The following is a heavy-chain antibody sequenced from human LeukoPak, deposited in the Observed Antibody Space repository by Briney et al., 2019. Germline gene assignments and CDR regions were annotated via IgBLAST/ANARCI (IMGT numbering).Heavy chain of an antibody. V-gene: IGHV4-39*01. Sequence: PSETLSLTCTVSGGSISSSSYYWGWIRQPPGKGLEWIGSIYYSGSTYYTPSLKRRVTIYVDTSKNQSSLKLSSVTAADTAVYYCASVRYSSGWYSTDYYYYMDVWGKGTTVTISS. D-gene: IGHD6-19*01. CDR2: IYYSGST. J-gene: IGHJ6*03. CDR1: GGSISSSSYY. CDR3: ASVRYSSGWYSTDYYYYMDV.